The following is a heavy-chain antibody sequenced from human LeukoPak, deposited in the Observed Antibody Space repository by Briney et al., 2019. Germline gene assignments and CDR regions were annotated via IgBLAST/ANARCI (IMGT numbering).Heavy chain of an antibody. V-gene: IGHV1-69*01. D-gene: IGHD3-10*01. CDR1: GGTFSSYA. CDR3: ARKDYGSGSYYNELPFDI. Sequence: SVKVSCKASGGTFSSYAISWVRQAPGQGLEWMGGIIPIFGTANYAQKFQGRVTINADESTSKAYMELSSLRSEDTAVYYFARKDYGSGSYYNELPFDIWGQGTMVTVSS. CDR2: IIPIFGTA. J-gene: IGHJ3*02.